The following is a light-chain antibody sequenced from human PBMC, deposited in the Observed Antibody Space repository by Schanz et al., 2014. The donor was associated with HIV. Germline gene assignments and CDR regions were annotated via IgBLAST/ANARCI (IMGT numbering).Light chain of an antibody. J-gene: IGLJ2*01. CDR2: VTH. CDR1: AFNIGQNY. Sequence: QSVLTQPPSVSAAPGQRVTISCSGSAFNIGQNYVSWFQQFPGTAPKLLIYVTHQRPSEIPDRFSGSKSGTSASLAISGLQSEDEADYYCSSYAGTQTVVFGGGTKLTVL. V-gene: IGLV1-51*01. CDR3: SSYAGTQTVV.